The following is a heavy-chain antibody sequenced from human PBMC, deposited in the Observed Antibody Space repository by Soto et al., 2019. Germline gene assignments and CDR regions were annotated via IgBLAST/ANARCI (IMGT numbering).Heavy chain of an antibody. V-gene: IGHV3-48*02. CDR1: GFTFSSYS. CDR2: ISSSSSTI. CDR3: ARDFPSSYGFGELLASSS. Sequence: GGSLRLSCAASGFTFSSYSMNWVRQAPGKGPEWVSYISSSSSTIYYADSVKGRFTISRDNDKNSLYLQMNSLRDEDTAVYYCARDFPSSYGFGELLASSSWGQGTMVTVSS. J-gene: IGHJ4*02. D-gene: IGHD3-10*01.